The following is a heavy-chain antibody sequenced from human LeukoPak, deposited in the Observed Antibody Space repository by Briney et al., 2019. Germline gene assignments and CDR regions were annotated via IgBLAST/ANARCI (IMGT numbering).Heavy chain of an antibody. CDR2: IKQDGSEK. J-gene: IGHJ6*04. V-gene: IGHV3-7*01. D-gene: IGHD3-10*01. CDR1: GFTFTNYA. CDR3: ARGRGLDV. Sequence: PGGSLRLSCATSGFTFTNYAMNWVRQAPGKGLEWLANIKQDGSEKYYVDSVRGRFAISRDNAKNSLYLQMNSLRAEDTAVYYCARGRGLDVWGKGTTVTVSS.